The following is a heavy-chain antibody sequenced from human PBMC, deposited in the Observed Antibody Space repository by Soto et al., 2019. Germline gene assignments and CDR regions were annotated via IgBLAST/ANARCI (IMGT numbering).Heavy chain of an antibody. CDR1: GYTFTSYG. D-gene: IGHD3-22*01. CDR2: ISAYNGNT. V-gene: IGHV1-18*01. CDR3: VRVPLGYYDSGEYPIPYYFDY. Sequence: ASVKVSCKASGYTFTSYGISWVRQAPGQGLEWMGWISAYNGNTNYAQKLQGRVTMTTDTSTSTAYMELRSLRSDDTAVYYCVRVPLGYYDSGEYPIPYYFDYWGQGTLVTVSS. J-gene: IGHJ4*02.